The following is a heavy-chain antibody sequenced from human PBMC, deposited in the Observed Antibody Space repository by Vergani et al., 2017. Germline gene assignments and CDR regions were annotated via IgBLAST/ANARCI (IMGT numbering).Heavy chain of an antibody. D-gene: IGHD3-22*01. Sequence: QVQLVQSGAEVKKPGASVKVSCKVSGYTLTELSMHWVRQAPGKGLEWMGGFDPEDGETIYARKFQGRVTMTEDTSTDTAYMELSSLRSEETAVYYCATVSNYYDSSGYGWFDPWGQGTLVTVSS. CDR2: FDPEDGET. CDR3: ATVSNYYDSSGYGWFDP. J-gene: IGHJ5*02. V-gene: IGHV1-24*01. CDR1: GYTLTELS.